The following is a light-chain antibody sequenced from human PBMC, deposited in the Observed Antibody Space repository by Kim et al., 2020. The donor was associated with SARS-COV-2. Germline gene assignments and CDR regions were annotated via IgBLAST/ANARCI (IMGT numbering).Light chain of an antibody. CDR1: SSNIGNYNY. V-gene: IGLV2-14*03. CDR3: LSYTSSASYV. Sequence: TISCTGTSSNIGNYNYVSCYQQHPSEATQLMIYDISRRPSVVASRSSGTKSGTTASLTISRHQADDEADYYCLSYTSSASYVFGAGTKVTVL. J-gene: IGLJ1*01. CDR2: DIS.